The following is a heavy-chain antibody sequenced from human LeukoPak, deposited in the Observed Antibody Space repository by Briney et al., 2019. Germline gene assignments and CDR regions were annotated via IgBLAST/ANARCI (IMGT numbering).Heavy chain of an antibody. Sequence: SSETLSLTCAVYGGSFSGYSWRWIRQPPGKGLEWIGEINHSGSTNYNPSLKSRVTISVDTSKTLFFLKLSPVAAADTVVYCCARTRREPGFDSWGQGTLVTVSS. CDR2: INHSGST. CDR1: GGSFSGYS. V-gene: IGHV4-34*01. CDR3: ARTRREPGFDS. J-gene: IGHJ5*01.